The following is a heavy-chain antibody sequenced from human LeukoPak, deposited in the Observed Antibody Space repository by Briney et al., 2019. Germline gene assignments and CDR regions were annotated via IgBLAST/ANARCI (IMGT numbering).Heavy chain of an antibody. CDR2: ISYDGTNK. CDR3: AKGHSVVTDY. Sequence: SGGSLRLPCAASGFTFSSYAMHWVRQAPGKGLEWVALISYDGTNKYYADSVKGRFTISRDNSKNTLYLEMNSLRAEDTAVYYCAKGHSVVTDYWGQGTLVTVSS. D-gene: IGHD4-23*01. CDR1: GFTFSSYA. V-gene: IGHV3-30*04. J-gene: IGHJ4*02.